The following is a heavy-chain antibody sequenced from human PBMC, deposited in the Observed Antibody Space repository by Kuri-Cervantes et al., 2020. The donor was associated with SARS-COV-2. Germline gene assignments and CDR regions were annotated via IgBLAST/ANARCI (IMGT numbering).Heavy chain of an antibody. Sequence: GESLKISCAASGFTFSDYYMNWVRQAPGKGLEWVSSISSSSTIYYADSVKGRFTISRDNAKNSLYLQMNSLRAEDTAVYYCARDGYFDWLFQGDYFDYWGQGTLVTVSS. J-gene: IGHJ4*02. V-gene: IGHV3-69-1*01. D-gene: IGHD3-9*01. CDR1: GFTFSDYY. CDR2: ISSSSTI. CDR3: ARDGYFDWLFQGDYFDY.